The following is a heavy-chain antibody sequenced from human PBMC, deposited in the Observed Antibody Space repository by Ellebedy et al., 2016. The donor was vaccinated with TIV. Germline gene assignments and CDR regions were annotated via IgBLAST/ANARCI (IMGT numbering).Heavy chain of an antibody. D-gene: IGHD3-3*01. J-gene: IGHJ4*02. CDR3: VRELMLGVLDY. CDR2: ISYDGTDK. Sequence: PGGSLRLSCAASGFTFRSYSMHWVRQAPGKGLEWVAAISYDGTDKYYADSLKGRFTISRDNSRNTLYLQMNSLRAEDTAVYYCVRELMLGVLDYWGQGTLVTVSS. CDR1: GFTFRSYS. V-gene: IGHV3-30-3*01.